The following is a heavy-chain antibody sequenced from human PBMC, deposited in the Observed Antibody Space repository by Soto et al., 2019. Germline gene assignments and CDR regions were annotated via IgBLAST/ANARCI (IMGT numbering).Heavy chain of an antibody. V-gene: IGHV3-30-3*01. D-gene: IGHD6-19*01. Sequence: GGSLRLSCAASGFTFSSFSLHWVRQAPGKGLEWLALISYDESNKYNADSVKGRFTISRDNSKNTLYLQLNSLRPEDTAVYYCAGTTAVAGTAKFDYWGQGP. CDR2: ISYDESNK. J-gene: IGHJ4*02. CDR1: GFTFSSFS. CDR3: AGTTAVAGTAKFDY.